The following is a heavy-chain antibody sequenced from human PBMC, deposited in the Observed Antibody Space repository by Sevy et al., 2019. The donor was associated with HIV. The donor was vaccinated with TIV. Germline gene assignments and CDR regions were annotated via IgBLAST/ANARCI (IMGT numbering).Heavy chain of an antibody. V-gene: IGHV1-24*01. Sequence: ASVKVSCKVSGYTLTELSIHWVRQAPGKGLEWLVTFDPEDGKTIYSQNFQGRVTMTEDTSTDTTYMELSSLRSEDTAVYYCASTRDYYDSSGYYFDYWGQRTLVTVSS. D-gene: IGHD3-22*01. J-gene: IGHJ4*02. CDR1: GYTLTELS. CDR2: FDPEDGKT. CDR3: ASTRDYYDSSGYYFDY.